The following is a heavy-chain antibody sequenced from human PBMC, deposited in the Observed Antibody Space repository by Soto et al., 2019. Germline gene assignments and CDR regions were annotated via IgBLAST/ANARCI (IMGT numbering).Heavy chain of an antibody. CDR2: INPSGGST. Sequence: ASVAVFCHAYSFTFTSYQMLSVRQATGQGLEWMGIINPSGGSTSYAQKFQGRVNMTRDTSTSTVYMELSSLRSEDTAVYYCARDINKQQLGTFDYWGQGTLVTVSS. D-gene: IGHD6-13*01. J-gene: IGHJ4*02. CDR1: SFTFTSYQ. CDR3: ARDINKQQLGTFDY. V-gene: IGHV1-46*01.